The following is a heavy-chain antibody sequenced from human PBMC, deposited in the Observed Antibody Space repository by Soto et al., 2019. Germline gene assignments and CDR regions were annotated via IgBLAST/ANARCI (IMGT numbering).Heavy chain of an antibody. CDR2: VSGSSSYI. CDR1: GFTCGSHS. V-gene: IGHV3-21*01. Sequence: EVQLVESGGGLVKPGGSLRLSCAASGFTCGSHSMYWVRQAPGKGLEWVSSVSGSSSYIYYAVSVKGRFTISRDNAKHSLYLPMSRLTAEDTALYYCGRGGVVVVAAASSPLDYWGQGTLVTVSS. CDR3: GRGGVVVVAAASSPLDY. D-gene: IGHD2-15*01. J-gene: IGHJ4*02.